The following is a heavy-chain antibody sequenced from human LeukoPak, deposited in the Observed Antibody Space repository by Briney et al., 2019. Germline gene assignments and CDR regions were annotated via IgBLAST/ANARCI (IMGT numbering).Heavy chain of an antibody. CDR2: IKSKTDSGTT. Sequence: GGSLRLSCAASGFTFSDAWMIWVRQAPGKGLEWVGRIKSKTDSGTTDYAAPVKGRFTISRDDSKNTLYLQMNSLKTEDTAVYYCTSLAMIRGVIPFDYWGQGTLVTVSS. J-gene: IGHJ4*02. CDR1: GFTFSDAW. D-gene: IGHD3-10*01. V-gene: IGHV3-15*01. CDR3: TSLAMIRGVIPFDY.